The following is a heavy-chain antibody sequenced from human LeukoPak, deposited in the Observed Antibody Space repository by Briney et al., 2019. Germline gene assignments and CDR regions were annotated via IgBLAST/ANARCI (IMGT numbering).Heavy chain of an antibody. V-gene: IGHV4-4*07. Sequence: SETLSLTCTVSGGSISSYYGSWIRQPAGKGLEWVGCISTSGSTNYNPSLKSRVTMSVDTSKNQFSLELTSVTAADTAVYYCAREHLLVELDYWGQGTLVTVSS. CDR2: ISTSGST. D-gene: IGHD1-26*01. CDR1: GGSISSYY. CDR3: AREHLLVELDY. J-gene: IGHJ4*02.